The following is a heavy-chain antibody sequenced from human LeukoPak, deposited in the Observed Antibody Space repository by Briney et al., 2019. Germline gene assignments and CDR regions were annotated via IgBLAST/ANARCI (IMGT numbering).Heavy chain of an antibody. Sequence: ASVKVSCKASGGTFSSYAISWVRQAPGQGLEWMGGIIPIFGTANYAQKFQGRVTMTEDTSTDTAYMELSSLRSEDTAVYYCATVSGITGTYGMDVWGQGTTVTVSS. CDR3: ATVSGITGTYGMDV. V-gene: IGHV1-69*06. CDR2: IIPIFGTA. D-gene: IGHD1-20*01. CDR1: GGTFSSYA. J-gene: IGHJ6*02.